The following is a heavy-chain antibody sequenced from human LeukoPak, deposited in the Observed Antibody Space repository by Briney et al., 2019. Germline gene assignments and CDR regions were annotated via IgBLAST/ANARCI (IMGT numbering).Heavy chain of an antibody. D-gene: IGHD4-17*01. CDR1: GLTFSSYA. V-gene: IGHV3-23*01. CDR2: ISGGGGST. CDR3: AKPGGRGLQTFHFDY. Sequence: GGSLRLSCAASGLTFSSYAMSWVRQAPGRGLEWVSAISGGGGSTYYADSVKGRFTISRDNSKNTLYLQMNSLRAEDTAVYYSAKPGGRGLQTFHFDYWGEGILVTVS. J-gene: IGHJ4*02.